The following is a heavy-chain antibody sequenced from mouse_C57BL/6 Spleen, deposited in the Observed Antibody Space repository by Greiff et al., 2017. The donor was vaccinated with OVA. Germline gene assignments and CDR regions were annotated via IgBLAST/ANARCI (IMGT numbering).Heavy chain of an antibody. D-gene: IGHD4-1*01. CDR2: ISNGGGST. CDR1: GFTFSDYY. Sequence: EVHLVESGGGLVQPGGSLKLSCAASGFTFSDYYMYWVRQTPEKRLEWVAYISNGGGSTYYPDTVKGRFTISRDNAKNTLYLQMSRLKSEDTAMYYCASLSGTGDFDVWGTGTTVTVSS. CDR3: ASLSGTGDFDV. V-gene: IGHV5-12*01. J-gene: IGHJ1*03.